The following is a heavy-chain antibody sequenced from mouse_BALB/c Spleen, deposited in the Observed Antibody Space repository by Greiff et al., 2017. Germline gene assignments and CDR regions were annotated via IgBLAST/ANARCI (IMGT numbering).Heavy chain of an antibody. CDR2: IDPANGNT. Sequence: EVQLQQSGAELVKPGASVKLSCTASGFNFTDTYMHWVKQRPEQGLEWIGRIDPANGNTKYDPQFQGKATITADTSSNTAYLQLSSLTSEDTAVYYCASGSSYDFDDWGQGTTRTGAS. D-gene: IGHD1-1*01. V-gene: IGHV14-3*02. CDR1: GFNFTDTY. J-gene: IGHJ2*01. CDR3: ASGSSYDFDD.